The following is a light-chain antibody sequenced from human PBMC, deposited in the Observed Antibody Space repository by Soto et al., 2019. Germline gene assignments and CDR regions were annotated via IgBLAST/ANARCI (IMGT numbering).Light chain of an antibody. Sequence: DIPMTQSPSSVSASVGDRVTITCRASQGISSWLAWYKQKPGTAPKLLVHAASSSQSGAPSRFSGSGSGADFSRTINSLQPEGFAADDCQQSNNFPLMFGQGTGLEIK. CDR2: AAS. CDR3: QQSNNFPLM. J-gene: IGKJ5*01. CDR1: QGISSW. V-gene: IGKV1-12*01.